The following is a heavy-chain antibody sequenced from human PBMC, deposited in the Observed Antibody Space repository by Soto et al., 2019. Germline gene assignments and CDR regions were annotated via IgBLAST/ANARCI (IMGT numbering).Heavy chain of an antibody. CDR2: ISGDSGAI. D-gene: IGHD3-16*01. J-gene: IGHJ4*02. CDR1: GFTFSTSS. Sequence: EVQLLESGGGLVQPGGSLRLSCAASGFTFSTSSMSWVRQAPGKGLEWVSAISGDSGAIYYADSVKGRFTISRDNSRDTLYLHMNSLRAEDTALYFCARGGRFTFGFDYWGQGTLISVSS. CDR3: ARGGRFTFGFDY. V-gene: IGHV3-23*01.